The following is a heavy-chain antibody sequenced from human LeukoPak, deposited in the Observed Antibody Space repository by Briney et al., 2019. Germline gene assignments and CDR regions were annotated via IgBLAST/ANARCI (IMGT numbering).Heavy chain of an antibody. CDR2: MNPNSGNT. CDR1: GYTFTSYD. J-gene: IGHJ6*02. V-gene: IGHV1-8*01. D-gene: IGHD2-2*01. CDR3: AREIGYCSSTSCLYYYYYYYGMDV. Sequence: ASVEVSCKASGYTFTSYDINWVRQATGQGLEWMGWMNPNSGNTGYAQKFQGRVTVTRNTSISTAYMELSSLRSEDTAVYYCAREIGYCSSTSCLYYYYYYYGMDVWGQGTTVTVSS.